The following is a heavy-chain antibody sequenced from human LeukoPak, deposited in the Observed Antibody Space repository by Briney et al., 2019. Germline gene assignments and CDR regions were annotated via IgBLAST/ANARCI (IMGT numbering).Heavy chain of an antibody. CDR2: ISTYNGNT. CDR3: AHLKGELPNAFDI. J-gene: IGHJ3*02. V-gene: IGHV1-18*01. Sequence: ASVKVSCKASGYIFTNYGVNWVRQAPGQGLEWLGWISTYNGNTNYAQRLQGRVTMTTDTSTSTAYMELRSLRSDDTAVYYCAHLKGELPNAFDIWGQGTMVTVSS. CDR1: GYIFTNYG. D-gene: IGHD1-26*01.